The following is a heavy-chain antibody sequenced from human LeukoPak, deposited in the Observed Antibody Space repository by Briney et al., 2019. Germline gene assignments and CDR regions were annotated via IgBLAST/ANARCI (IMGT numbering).Heavy chain of an antibody. CDR2: INPSGGST. CDR3: AVNLFPPKAIDY. J-gene: IGHJ4*02. D-gene: IGHD2-21*01. Sequence: ASVKVSCKASGYTFTSYDINWVRQATGQGLEWMGIINPSGGSTSYAQKFQGRVTMTRDMSTSTVYMELSSLRSEDTAVYYCAVNLFPPKAIDYWGQGTLVTVSS. CDR1: GYTFTSYD. V-gene: IGHV1-46*01.